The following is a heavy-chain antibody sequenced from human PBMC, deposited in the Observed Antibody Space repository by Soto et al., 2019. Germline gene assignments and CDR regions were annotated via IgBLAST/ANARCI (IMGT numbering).Heavy chain of an antibody. D-gene: IGHD6-19*01. V-gene: IGHV4-34*01. CDR1: GGSFSGYY. CDR2: INHSGST. Sequence: SETLSLTCAVYGGSFSGYYWSWIRQPPGKGLEWIGEINHSGSTNYNPSLKSRVTISVDTSKNQFSLKLSSVTAADTAVYYCASSLAVAGTGYFDYWGQGTLVTVSS. J-gene: IGHJ4*02. CDR3: ASSLAVAGTGYFDY.